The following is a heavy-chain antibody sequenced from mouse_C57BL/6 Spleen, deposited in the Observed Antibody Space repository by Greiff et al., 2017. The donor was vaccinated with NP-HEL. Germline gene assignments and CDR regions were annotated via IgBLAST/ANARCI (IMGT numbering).Heavy chain of an antibody. CDR3: ARSGYGSSYPYWDFDG. J-gene: IGHJ1*03. CDR2: IYPGSGST. CDR1: GYTFTSYW. V-gene: IGHV1-55*01. D-gene: IGHD1-1*01. Sequence: VQLQQPGAELVKPGASVKMSCKASGYTFTSYWITWVKQRPGQGLEWIGDIYPGSGSTNYNEKFKSKATLTVDQSSSTAYMQLSSLTSEDSAVYYCARSGYGSSYPYWDFDGWGTGTTVTVSS.